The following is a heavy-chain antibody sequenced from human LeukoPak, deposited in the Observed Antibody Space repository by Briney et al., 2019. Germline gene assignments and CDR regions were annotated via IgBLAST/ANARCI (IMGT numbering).Heavy chain of an antibody. CDR1: GFTVSSYA. J-gene: IGHJ4*02. V-gene: IGHV3-23*01. CDR3: AKDMGEYYYDSSGYPHFDY. Sequence: GGSLRLSCAASGFTVSSYAMSRVRQAPGKGLEWVSAISGSGGSTYYADSVKGRFTISRDNSKNTLYLQMNSLRAEDTAVYYCAKDMGEYYYDSSGYPHFDYWGQGTLVTVSS. D-gene: IGHD3-22*01. CDR2: ISGSGGST.